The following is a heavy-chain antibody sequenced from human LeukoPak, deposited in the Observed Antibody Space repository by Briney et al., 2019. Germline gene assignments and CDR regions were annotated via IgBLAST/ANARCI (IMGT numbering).Heavy chain of an antibody. D-gene: IGHD4-17*01. CDR3: ARVVYGDSSKDFDY. V-gene: IGHV4-30-2*01. CDR2: IYHSGST. CDR1: GGSISSGGYS. J-gene: IGHJ4*02. Sequence: SQTLSLTCAVSGGSISSGGYSWSWIRQPRGKGLEWIGYIYHSGSTYYNPSLKSRVTISVDRSKNQFSLKLNSVTAADTAVYYCARVVYGDSSKDFDYWGQGTLVTVSS.